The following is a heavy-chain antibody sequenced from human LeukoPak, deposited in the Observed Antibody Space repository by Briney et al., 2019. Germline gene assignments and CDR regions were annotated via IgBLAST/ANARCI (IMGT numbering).Heavy chain of an antibody. V-gene: IGHV4-34*01. D-gene: IGHD4/OR15-4a*01. CDR2: INHSGST. CDR3: ARGLGYGALQRRFDP. CDR1: GGSFSGYY. Sequence: PSETLSLTCAVYGGSFSGYYWSWIRQPPGKGLEWIGEINHSGSTNCNPSLKSRVTISVDTSKNQFSLKLSSVTAADTAVYYCARGLGYGALQRRFDPWGQGTLVTVSS. J-gene: IGHJ5*02.